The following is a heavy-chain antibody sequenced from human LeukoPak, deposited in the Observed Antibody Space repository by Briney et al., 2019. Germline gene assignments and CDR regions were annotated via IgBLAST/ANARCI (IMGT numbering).Heavy chain of an antibody. CDR3: ASFYSDYNNWFDP. CDR1: GYTFTGYY. D-gene: IGHD4-11*01. CDR2: INPNSGGT. V-gene: IGHV1-2*02. J-gene: IGHJ5*02. Sequence: ASVKVSCKASGYTFTGYYMHWVRQAPGQGLEWMGWINPNSGGTNYAQKFQGRVTMTRDTSISTAYMELSRLRSDDTAVYYCASFYSDYNNWFDPWGQGTLVTVSS.